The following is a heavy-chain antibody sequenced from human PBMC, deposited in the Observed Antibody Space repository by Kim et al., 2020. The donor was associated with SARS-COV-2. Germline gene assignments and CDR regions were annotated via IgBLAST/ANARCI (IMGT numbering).Heavy chain of an antibody. D-gene: IGHD6-19*01. Sequence: GGSLRLSCAASGFTFSSYAMHWVRQAPGKGLEWVAFITNNGSNKYYADSVKGRFTISRDNSKNTLYLQMNSLRAEDTAVYYCARDFRLASFRGWTYYYYGMDVWGQGTTVTVSS. CDR3: ARDFRLASFRGWTYYYYGMDV. CDR1: GFTFSSYA. CDR2: ITNNGSNK. V-gene: IGHV3-30*04. J-gene: IGHJ6*02.